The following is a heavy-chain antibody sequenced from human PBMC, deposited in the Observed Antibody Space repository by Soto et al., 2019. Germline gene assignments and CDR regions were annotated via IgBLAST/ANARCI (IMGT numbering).Heavy chain of an antibody. CDR1: GYTFTSDD. J-gene: IGHJ4*02. CDR3: ARERVGGFDY. V-gene: IGHV1-8*01. Sequence: QVQLVQSGAEVKKPGASVKVSCKASGYTFTSDDINWVRQATGQGLEWMGWMKPNSGNTGYAQKFQGRVTMTRNTSISTAYMELSSVRAEDTAVYYCARERVGGFDYWGQGTLVTVSS. D-gene: IGHD1-26*01. CDR2: MKPNSGNT.